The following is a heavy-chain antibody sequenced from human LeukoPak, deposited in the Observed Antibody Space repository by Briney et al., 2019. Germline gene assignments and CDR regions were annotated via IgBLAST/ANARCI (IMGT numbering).Heavy chain of an antibody. V-gene: IGHV1-18*01. CDR1: GYTFTSCG. CDR3: ARGVTTSFDY. Sequence: ASVKVSCKTLGYTFTSCGISWVRQAPGQGLEWMGWISTNNGNTNYVQNLQGRVTMTTDTSTSTAYMELRSLKSDDTAVYYCARGVTTSFDYWGQGTLVTVSS. D-gene: IGHD4-17*01. CDR2: ISTNNGNT. J-gene: IGHJ4*02.